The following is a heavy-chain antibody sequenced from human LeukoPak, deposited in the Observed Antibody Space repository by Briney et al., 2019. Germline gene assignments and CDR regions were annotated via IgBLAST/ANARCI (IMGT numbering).Heavy chain of an antibody. J-gene: IGHJ6*02. V-gene: IGHV4-4*07. CDR1: GGSISSYY. CDR2: IYTSGST. Sequence: PSETLSLTCTVSGGSISSYYWSWIRQPAGKGLEWLGRIYTSGSTNYNPSLKTRVTMSVDTSKNQFSLKLSSVTAADTAVYYCARGIVVVPAAWGYYYGMDVWGQGTTVTVSS. D-gene: IGHD2-2*01. CDR3: ARGIVVVPAAWGYYYGMDV.